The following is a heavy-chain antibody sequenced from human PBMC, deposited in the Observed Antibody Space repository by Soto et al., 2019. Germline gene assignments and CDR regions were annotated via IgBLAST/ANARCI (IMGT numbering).Heavy chain of an antibody. Sequence: QVQLQESGPGLVEASQTLSLTCTVSGATISSGGFYWSWIRQRPGKGLEWIGHIYYTGSTYYNPSVNSLVTISVDMSRNQFSLKLRSVTAADTAKYFCARDDSFYGEPGYGMNVWGQGTTVTVSS. V-gene: IGHV4-31*01. CDR2: IYYTGST. CDR1: GATISSGGFY. D-gene: IGHD4-17*01. J-gene: IGHJ6*02. CDR3: ARDDSFYGEPGYGMNV.